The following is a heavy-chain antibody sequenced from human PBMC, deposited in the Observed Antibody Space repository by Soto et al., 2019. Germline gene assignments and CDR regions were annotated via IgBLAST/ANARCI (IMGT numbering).Heavy chain of an antibody. Sequence: PGGALRLSCRSSGFTVSSNYMNWIRQGPGKGLEWVSVIYSSGTTYYADSVKGRFTISRDNSRNTFYLHMNSLRAEDTAVYYCTTSGERGARFDYWGRGTLVTV. CDR3: TTSGERGARFDY. V-gene: IGHV3-53*01. CDR2: IYSSGTT. CDR1: GFTVSSNY. J-gene: IGHJ4*02. D-gene: IGHD1-26*01.